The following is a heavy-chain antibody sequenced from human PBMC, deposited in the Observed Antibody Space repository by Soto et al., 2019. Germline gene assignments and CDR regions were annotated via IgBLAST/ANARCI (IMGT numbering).Heavy chain of an antibody. CDR3: ARDKGGEAVVPDY. Sequence: QVPVVESGGGVVQPGRSLRLSCAASGFTFNTYGMHWVRQPPGKGLEWVAVIWYDENNKYYADSVKGRFTISRDNSKNTLYLQMNSLRGEDTAVYYWARDKGGEAVVPDYLGQGTLVTVSS. J-gene: IGHJ4*02. V-gene: IGHV3-33*01. CDR1: GFTFNTYG. CDR2: IWYDENNK. D-gene: IGHD6-19*01.